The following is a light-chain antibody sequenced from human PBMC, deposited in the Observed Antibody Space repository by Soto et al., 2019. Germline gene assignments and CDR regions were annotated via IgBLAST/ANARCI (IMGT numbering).Light chain of an antibody. CDR2: GAS. J-gene: IGKJ1*01. Sequence: PGERVTLSCRASQSVSSSYLTWYQQKPGQAPRLLIYGASTRATSIPARFSGSGSGTDFTLTISSLQPEDFAVYYCQQDYNLPRTFGLGTKVEIK. V-gene: IGKV3D-7*01. CDR1: QSVSSSY. CDR3: QQDYNLPRT.